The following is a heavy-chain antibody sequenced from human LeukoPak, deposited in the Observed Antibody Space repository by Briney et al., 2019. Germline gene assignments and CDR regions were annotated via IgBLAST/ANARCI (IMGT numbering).Heavy chain of an antibody. D-gene: IGHD3-3*01. V-gene: IGHV1-46*01. Sequence: EASVKVSCKASGYTFTSYYMHWVRQAPGQGLEWMGIINPSGGSTSYAQKFQGRVTMTRDTSTSTVYMELSSLRSEDTAVYYCAREERPGPFLDYYYGMDVWGQGTTVTVSS. CDR2: INPSGGST. CDR1: GYTFTSYY. CDR3: AREERPGPFLDYYYGMDV. J-gene: IGHJ6*02.